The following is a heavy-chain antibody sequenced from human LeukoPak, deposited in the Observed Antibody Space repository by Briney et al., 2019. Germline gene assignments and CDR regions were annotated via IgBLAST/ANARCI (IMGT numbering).Heavy chain of an antibody. CDR2: IYYSGST. J-gene: IGHJ5*02. Sequence: SETLSLTCTVSGGSISSYYWSWIRQPPGKGLEWIGYIYYSGSTNYNPTLKSRVTISVDTSKNQFSLKLSSVTAADTAVYYCARSLDYVTDNWFDPWGQGTLVTVSS. D-gene: IGHD4-17*01. CDR3: ARSLDYVTDNWFDP. V-gene: IGHV4-59*08. CDR1: GGSISSYY.